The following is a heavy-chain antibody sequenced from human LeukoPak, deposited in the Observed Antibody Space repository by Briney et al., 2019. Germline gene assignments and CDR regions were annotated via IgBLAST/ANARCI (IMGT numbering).Heavy chain of an antibody. Sequence: GGSLRLSCAASGFTFSGYSMNWVRQAPGKGLEWVSSISSSSTYIYYADSVKGRFTISRDNAKNSLYLQMNSLRAEDTAVYYCARRRGDYGDWNDAFDIWGQGTMVTVSS. V-gene: IGHV3-21*01. CDR3: ARRRGDYGDWNDAFDI. CDR1: GFTFSGYS. D-gene: IGHD4-17*01. CDR2: ISSSSTYI. J-gene: IGHJ3*02.